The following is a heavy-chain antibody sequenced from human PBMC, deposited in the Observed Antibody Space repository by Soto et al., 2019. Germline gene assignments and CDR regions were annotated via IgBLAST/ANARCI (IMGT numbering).Heavy chain of an antibody. J-gene: IGHJ4*02. V-gene: IGHV3-23*01. D-gene: IGHD3-16*01. Sequence: GGSLRLSCAASGFTFSNYAMSWVRQAPGKGLEWVSAISGSGGSTYYADSVMGRFTISRDNSKNTLYLHMNSLRAEDTAVYYCARRYYFDFWGQGTLVTVSS. CDR3: ARRYYFDF. CDR1: GFTFSNYA. CDR2: ISGSGGST.